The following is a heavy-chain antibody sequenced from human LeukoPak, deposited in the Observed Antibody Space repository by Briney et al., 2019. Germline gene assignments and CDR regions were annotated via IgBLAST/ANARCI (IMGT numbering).Heavy chain of an antibody. CDR3: VVVVEPPDSDGFDV. V-gene: IGHV3-74*01. CDR2: INADGSTT. Sequence: GGSLRLSCAASGFTFGNSWVHWVRQAPGKGLVWVSLINADGSTTTYADSVKGRFTISRDNARNTLSLQMNSLTIEDTAVYYCVVVVEPPDSDGFDVWGKGTMITVSS. J-gene: IGHJ3*01. D-gene: IGHD1-14*01. CDR1: GFTFGNSW.